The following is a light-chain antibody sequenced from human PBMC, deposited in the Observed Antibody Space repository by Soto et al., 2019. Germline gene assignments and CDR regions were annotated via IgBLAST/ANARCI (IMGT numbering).Light chain of an antibody. V-gene: IGLV2-23*02. CDR1: SSDVGSNNL. CDR3: CSYAGSITYV. CDR2: EVN. J-gene: IGLJ1*01. Sequence: QSVLTQPASVSGSPGQSITISCTGTSSDVGSNNLVSWYQQHPGKAPKFIIYEVNQRPAGVSYRFSGSKSGNTAYLTISGLQAEDEADYYCCSYAGSITYVFGTGTKVTV.